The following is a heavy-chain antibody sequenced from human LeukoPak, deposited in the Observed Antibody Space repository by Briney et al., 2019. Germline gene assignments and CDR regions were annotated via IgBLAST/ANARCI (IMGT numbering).Heavy chain of an antibody. D-gene: IGHD3-3*01. CDR3: ARASTIFGHFAY. CDR2: IYYSGST. V-gene: IGHV4-39*07. Sequence: SETLSLTCAISGGSISGTPYYLGWIRQPPGKGLEWIGSIYYSGSTYYNPSLKSRLTISVDTSKNQFSLKLSSVTAADTAVYYCARASTIFGHFAYWGRGTLVTVSS. CDR1: GGSISGTPYY. J-gene: IGHJ4*02.